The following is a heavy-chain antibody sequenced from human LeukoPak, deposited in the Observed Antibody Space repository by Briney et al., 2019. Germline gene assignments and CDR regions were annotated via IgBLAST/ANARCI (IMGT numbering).Heavy chain of an antibody. Sequence: GGSLRLSCAASGFTFSDYYMSWIRQAPGKGLEWVSSISSSGSTIYYADSVKGRFTISRDNAKNSLYLQMNSLRAEDTAVYYCARVGYDFWSGYPADWFDPWGQGTLVTVSS. CDR2: ISSSGSTI. D-gene: IGHD3-3*01. CDR1: GFTFSDYY. CDR3: ARVGYDFWSGYPADWFDP. V-gene: IGHV3-11*04. J-gene: IGHJ5*02.